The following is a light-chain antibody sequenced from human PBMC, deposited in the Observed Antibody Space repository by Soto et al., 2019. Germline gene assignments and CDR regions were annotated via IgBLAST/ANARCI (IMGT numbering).Light chain of an antibody. CDR3: HKYTTAPFT. CDR2: AAS. CDR1: QGIDTD. Sequence: DIQMTQSPSSLSASVGDRVTITCRASQGIDTDLAWYQQKPGKVPRLLIYAASTLQSGVPSRFRDRGSGTNFTITISSLQHEDVATYYCHKYTTAPFTFGPGTNVDIK. J-gene: IGKJ3*01. V-gene: IGKV1-27*01.